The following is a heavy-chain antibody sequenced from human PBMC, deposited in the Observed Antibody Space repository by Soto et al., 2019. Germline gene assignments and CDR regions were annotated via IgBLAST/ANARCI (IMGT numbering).Heavy chain of an antibody. V-gene: IGHV1-3*01. J-gene: IGHJ4*02. CDR2: INAGNGNT. Sequence: EASVKVSCKASGYTFTSYAMHWVRQAPGQRLEWMGWINAGNGNTKYSQKFQGRVTITRDTSASTAYMELSSLRSEDTAVYYCARSYGGNRLYYFDYWGQGTLVTVSS. CDR1: GYTFTSYA. CDR3: ARSYGGNRLYYFDY. D-gene: IGHD2-15*01.